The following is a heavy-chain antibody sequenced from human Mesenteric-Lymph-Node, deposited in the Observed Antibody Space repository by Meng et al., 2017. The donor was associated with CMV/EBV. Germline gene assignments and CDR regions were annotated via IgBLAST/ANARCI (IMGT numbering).Heavy chain of an antibody. CDR1: TFDRYA. Sequence: TFDRYAVSWVRQAPGQGLEWMGEIIPIFGAANYAQKFQSRVTITTDESTTTAYMELSSLRSEDTAIYYCARPIYSSSSDYYYYGLDVWGQGTLVTVSS. V-gene: IGHV1-69*05. CDR3: ARPIYSSSSDYYYYGLDV. CDR2: IIPIFGAA. D-gene: IGHD6-6*01. J-gene: IGHJ6*02.